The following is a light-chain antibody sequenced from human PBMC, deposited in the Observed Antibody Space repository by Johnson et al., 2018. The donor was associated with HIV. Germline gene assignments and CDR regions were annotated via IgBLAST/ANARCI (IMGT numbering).Light chain of an antibody. CDR3: GTWDSSLNAYV. V-gene: IGLV1-51*02. CDR1: SSNIGNNY. Sequence: QSVLTQPPSVSAAPGQKVTISCSGSSSNIGNNYVSWYQQLPGTAPKLLIYENNKRPSGIPDRFSSSKSGPSATLGITGLQTGDEADYYCGTWDSSLNAYVFGAATKVAVL. CDR2: ENN. J-gene: IGLJ1*01.